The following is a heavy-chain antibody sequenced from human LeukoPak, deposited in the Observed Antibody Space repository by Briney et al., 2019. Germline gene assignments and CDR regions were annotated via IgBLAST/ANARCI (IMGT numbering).Heavy chain of an antibody. Sequence: GESLKISCKGSGYSFTSCWIGWVRQMPGKGLEWMGIIYPGDSDTRYSPSFQGQVTISADKSISTAYLQWSSLKASDTAMYYCARHGAARRGGYYYMDVWGKGTTVTVSS. CDR2: IYPGDSDT. J-gene: IGHJ6*03. CDR1: GYSFTSCW. CDR3: ARHGAARRGGYYYMDV. V-gene: IGHV5-51*01. D-gene: IGHD6-6*01.